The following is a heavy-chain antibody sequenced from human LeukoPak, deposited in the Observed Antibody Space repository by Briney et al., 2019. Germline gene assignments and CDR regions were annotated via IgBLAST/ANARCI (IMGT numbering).Heavy chain of an antibody. CDR2: IYYSGST. D-gene: IGHD5-24*01. Sequence: SETLSLTCTVSGGSISSYYWSWIRQSPGKGLEWIGYIYYSGSTNYNPSLKSRVTISVDTSKNQFSLKLSSVTAADTAVYYCARVRGRGDGYSTFDYWGQGTLVTVSS. J-gene: IGHJ4*02. CDR3: ARVRGRGDGYSTFDY. V-gene: IGHV4-59*01. CDR1: GGSISSYY.